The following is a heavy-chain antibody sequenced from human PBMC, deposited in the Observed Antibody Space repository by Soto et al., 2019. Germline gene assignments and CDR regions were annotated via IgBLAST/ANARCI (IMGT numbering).Heavy chain of an antibody. CDR2: IYPGDSDT. CDR1: GYSFTSYW. V-gene: IGHV5-51*01. J-gene: IGHJ6*03. D-gene: IGHD3-10*01. Sequence: PGESLKISCKGSGYSFTSYWIGWVRQMPGKGLEWMGIIYPGDSDTRYSPSFQGQVTISADKSISTAYLQWSSLKASDTAMYYCARHFYYGSGSYLDYYYMDVWGKGTTVTV. CDR3: ARHFYYGSGSYLDYYYMDV.